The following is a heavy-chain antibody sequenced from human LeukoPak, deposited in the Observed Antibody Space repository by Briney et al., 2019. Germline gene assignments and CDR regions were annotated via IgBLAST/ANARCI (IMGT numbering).Heavy chain of an antibody. CDR3: ARDVVVVPAAIHYGMDV. CDR2: INHSGRT. Sequence: SETLSLTCAVYGGSFSDYFWGWIRQPPGKGLEWIGEINHSGRTYYNPSLKSRVTISVDTPKNQFSLNLSSVTAADTAVYYCARDVVVVPAAIHYGMDVWGQGTMVTVSS. V-gene: IGHV4-34*01. D-gene: IGHD2-2*01. CDR1: GGSFSDYF. J-gene: IGHJ6*02.